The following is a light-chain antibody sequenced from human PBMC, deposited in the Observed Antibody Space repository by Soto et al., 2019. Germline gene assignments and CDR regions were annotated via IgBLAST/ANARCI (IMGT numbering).Light chain of an antibody. V-gene: IGLV9-49*01. CDR1: SGYSNYK. CDR3: GADHGSGSNSNV. CDR2: VGTGGIVG. J-gene: IGLJ6*01. Sequence: QSVLTQPLSASASLGASVTLTCTLSSGYSNYKVDWYQLRPGKGPRFVMRVGTGGIVGSKGDGIPDRFSVLGSGLNRYLTIKNIQEEDESDYHCGADHGSGSNSNVFGSGTQLTVL.